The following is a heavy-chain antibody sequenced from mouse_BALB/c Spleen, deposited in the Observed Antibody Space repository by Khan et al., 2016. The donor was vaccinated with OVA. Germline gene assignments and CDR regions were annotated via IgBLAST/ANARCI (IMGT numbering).Heavy chain of an antibody. V-gene: IGHV5-4*02. CDR1: GFTFSDYY. CDR2: ISDGGSYT. D-gene: IGHD2-13*01. Sequence: EVELVESGGGLVKPGGSLKLSCEASGFTFSDYYMYWVRQPPEKRLEWVATISDGGSYTYYPDSVAGRFTISRDDVKSNLYLRMSSLKSEDTAMYYCTRGYYGDPFAYWGQGTLVTVSA. CDR3: TRGYYGDPFAY. J-gene: IGHJ3*01.